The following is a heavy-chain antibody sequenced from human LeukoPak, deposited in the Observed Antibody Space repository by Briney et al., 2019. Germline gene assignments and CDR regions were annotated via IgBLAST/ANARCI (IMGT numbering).Heavy chain of an antibody. CDR1: GYTFINYV. CDR3: VRDVIMGSYQGWFDP. D-gene: IGHD2-8*01. V-gene: IGHV1-2*02. Sequence: ASVKVSCKASGYTFINYVLHWVRQAPGQGLECMGWINPKTGDTKYVEKFQGRVTMTRDTSISTAYMELSRLNSDDTAMYFCVRDVIMGSYQGWFDPWGQGALVTVSS. J-gene: IGHJ5*02. CDR2: INPKTGDT.